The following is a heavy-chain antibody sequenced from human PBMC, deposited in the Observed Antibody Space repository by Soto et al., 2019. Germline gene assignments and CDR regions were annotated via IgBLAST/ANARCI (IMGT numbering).Heavy chain of an antibody. V-gene: IGHV4-34*01. CDR1: GGSFSGYY. Sequence: SETLSLTCAVYGGSFSGYYWSWIRQPPGKGLEWIGEINHSGSTNYNPSLKSRVTISVDTSKNQFSLKASDTAIYYCARSYGGEYYGSRSYYYAYWGQGTLVTVSS. CDR2: INHSGST. J-gene: IGHJ4*02. CDR3: ARSYGGEYYGSRSYYYAY. D-gene: IGHD3-22*01.